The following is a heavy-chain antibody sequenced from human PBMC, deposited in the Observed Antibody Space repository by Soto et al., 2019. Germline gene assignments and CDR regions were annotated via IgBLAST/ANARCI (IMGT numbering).Heavy chain of an antibody. Sequence: GGSLRLSCAASGFTFISYSMNWVRQAPGKGLEWVSSISSSSSYIYYADSVKGRFTISRDNAKNSLYLQMNSLRAEDTAVYYCASFLYDFWSGYLGIYGMDVWGQGTTVTVS. CDR2: ISSSSSYI. D-gene: IGHD3-3*01. CDR1: GFTFISYS. J-gene: IGHJ6*02. V-gene: IGHV3-21*01. CDR3: ASFLYDFWSGYLGIYGMDV.